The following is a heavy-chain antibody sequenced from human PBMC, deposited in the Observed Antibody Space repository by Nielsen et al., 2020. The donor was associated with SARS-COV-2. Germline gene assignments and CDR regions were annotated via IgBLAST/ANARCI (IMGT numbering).Heavy chain of an antibody. V-gene: IGHV3-66*01. CDR2: IYSGGST. CDR3: AKELPEEMATIRAFGY. Sequence: GGSLRLSCAASGFTVSSNYMSWVRQAPGKGLEWVSVIYSGGSTYYADSVKGRFTISRDNSKNTLYLQMNSLRAEDTAVYYCAKELPEEMATIRAFGYWGQGTLVTVSS. D-gene: IGHD5-24*01. CDR1: GFTVSSNY. J-gene: IGHJ4*02.